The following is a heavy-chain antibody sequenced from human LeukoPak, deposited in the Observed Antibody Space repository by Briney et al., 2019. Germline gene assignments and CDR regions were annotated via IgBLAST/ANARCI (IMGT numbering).Heavy chain of an antibody. CDR3: ARAVLGYCSGGSCDFDY. Sequence: GGSLRLSCAASGSTFSSYEMNWVRQAPGKGLEWVSYISSSGSIIYYADSVKGRFTISRDNAKNSLYLQMNSLRAEDTAVYYCARAVLGYCSGGSCDFDYWDQGTLVTVSS. CDR2: ISSSGSII. V-gene: IGHV3-48*03. CDR1: GSTFSSYE. D-gene: IGHD2-15*01. J-gene: IGHJ4*02.